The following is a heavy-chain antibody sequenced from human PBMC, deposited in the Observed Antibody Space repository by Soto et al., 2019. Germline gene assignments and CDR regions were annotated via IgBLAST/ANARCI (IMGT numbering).Heavy chain of an antibody. V-gene: IGHV3-23*01. CDR2: ISGSVGST. D-gene: IGHD1-26*01. CDR3: AKDRVGVGATYFDY. J-gene: IGHJ4*02. CDR1: GFTFSSYA. Sequence: EVQLLESGGGLVQPGGSLRLSCAASGFTFSSYAMSWVRQAPGKGLEWVSAISGSVGSTYYADSVKGRFTISRDNSKNKLYLEMNSLRAEDTAVYYCAKDRVGVGATYFDYWVQGTLVTVSS.